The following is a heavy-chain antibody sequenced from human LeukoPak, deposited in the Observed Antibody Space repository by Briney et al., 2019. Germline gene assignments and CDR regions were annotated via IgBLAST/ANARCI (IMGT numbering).Heavy chain of an antibody. CDR2: IRSDGSIK. CDR3: AKDVPVAYFDY. Sequence: GGSLRLSCAASGFTFSSYAMSWVRQAPGKGLEWVAFIRSDGSIKYYADSVKGRFTISRDNSKNTLYLQVNSLSAEDTAVYFCAKDVPVAYFDYWGQGTLVAVSS. CDR1: GFTFSSYA. J-gene: IGHJ4*02. D-gene: IGHD2-2*01. V-gene: IGHV3-30*02.